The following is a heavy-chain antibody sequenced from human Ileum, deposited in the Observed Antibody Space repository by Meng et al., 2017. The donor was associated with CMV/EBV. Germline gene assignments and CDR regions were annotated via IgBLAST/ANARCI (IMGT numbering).Heavy chain of an antibody. V-gene: IGHV2-5*02. J-gene: IGHJ4*02. Sequence: QVSLQESGPTLVKPTQTLTLTCTFSGFSFSTRGVGVVFIRQPPGKALEWLALIYWDEDKGYSPSLKRRLSITKDTSKNQVVLTMTNADPVDTATYFCARSLYYSSYYFDYWGQGTLVTVSS. D-gene: IGHD3-16*01. CDR3: ARSLYYSSYYFDY. CDR1: GFSFSTRGVG. CDR2: IYWDEDK.